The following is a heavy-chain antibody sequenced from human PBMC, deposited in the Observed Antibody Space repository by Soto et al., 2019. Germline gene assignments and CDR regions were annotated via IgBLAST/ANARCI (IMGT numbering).Heavy chain of an antibody. J-gene: IGHJ4*02. CDR1: GGSVREGSMG. V-gene: IGHV2-26*01. CDR2: SLSNDET. D-gene: IGHD1-26*01. Sequence: CGPPVADLTDILTLPWTALGGSVREGSMGVSWIGQPHGKALERLGYSLSNDETSYSTPLKRSLNISKDTSKRQVVVAMTNRETRDTGTYYSARMVGIVGATYYFDHWGQGTPVTVSS. CDR3: ARMVGIVGATYYFDH.